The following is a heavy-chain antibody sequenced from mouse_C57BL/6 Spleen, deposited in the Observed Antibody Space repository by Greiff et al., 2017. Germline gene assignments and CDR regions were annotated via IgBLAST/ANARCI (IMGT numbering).Heavy chain of an antibody. J-gene: IGHJ3*01. CDR3: SRDSNYCFAY. CDR2: IYPGDGDT. D-gene: IGHD2-5*01. Sequence: QVQLQQSGPELVKPGASVKISCKASGYAFSSSWMNWVKQRPGKGLEWIGRIYPGDGDTNYNGKFKGKATLTADKSSSTAYMQLSSLTAEDSAVYFCSRDSNYCFAYWGQGTLVTVSA. CDR1: GYAFSSSW. V-gene: IGHV1-82*01.